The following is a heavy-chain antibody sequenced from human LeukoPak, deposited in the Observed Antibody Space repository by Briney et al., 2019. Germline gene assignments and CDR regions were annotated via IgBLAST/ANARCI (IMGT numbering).Heavy chain of an antibody. V-gene: IGHV3-11*03. D-gene: IGHD3-22*01. J-gene: IGHJ4*02. CDR3: ARHYDGGPKLRMDY. Sequence: PGGSLRLPCAASGFTFSDYYMSWIRQAPGKGLEWVSYISSSSSYTNYADSVKGRFTISRDNAKNSLYLQMNSLRAEDTAVYYCARHYDGGPKLRMDYWGQGALVTVS. CDR1: GFTFSDYY. CDR2: ISSSSSYT.